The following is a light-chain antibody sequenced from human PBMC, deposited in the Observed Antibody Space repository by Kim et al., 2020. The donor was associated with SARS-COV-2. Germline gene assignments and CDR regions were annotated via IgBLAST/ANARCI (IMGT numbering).Light chain of an antibody. CDR2: YDD. CDR3: AAWDDSLNALV. V-gene: IGLV1-36*01. CDR1: SSNIGSNS. Sequence: QSVLTQPPSMSEVPGQRVTISCSGSSSNIGSNSVSWYQHVPGKAPKLVIYYDDLVPSGASDRFSGSKSGTSASLAITGLQSEDEADYYCAAWDDSLNALVFGGGTQLTVL. J-gene: IGLJ2*01.